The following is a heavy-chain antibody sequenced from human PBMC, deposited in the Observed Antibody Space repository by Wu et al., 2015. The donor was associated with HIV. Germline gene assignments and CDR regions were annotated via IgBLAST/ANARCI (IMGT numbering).Heavy chain of an antibody. Sequence: QVQLVQSGTEVKKPGASVKVSCKASGYTFTSYGISWVRQAPGQGLEWMGWISAYNGNTNYAQKLQGRVTMTTDTSTSTAYMELRSLRSDDTAVYYCARIRGYSGYDSRYYYAMDVWGQGTTVTVSS. CDR3: ARIRGYSGYDSRYYYAMDV. D-gene: IGHD5-12*01. J-gene: IGHJ6*02. V-gene: IGHV1-18*01. CDR2: ISAYNGNT. CDR1: GYTFTSYG.